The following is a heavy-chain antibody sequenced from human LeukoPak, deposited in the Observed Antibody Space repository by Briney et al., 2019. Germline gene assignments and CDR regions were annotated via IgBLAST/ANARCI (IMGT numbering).Heavy chain of an antibody. Sequence: GGSLRLSCAASGFTFSSYAMHWVRQAPGKGLEWVAVISYDGSNKYYADSVKGRFTISRDNSKNTLYLQMNSLRAEDTAVYYCASRGSSGWYGRDDYWGQGTLVTVSS. CDR3: ASRGSSGWYGRDDY. CDR2: ISYDGSNK. CDR1: GFTFSSYA. V-gene: IGHV3-30-3*01. D-gene: IGHD6-19*01. J-gene: IGHJ4*02.